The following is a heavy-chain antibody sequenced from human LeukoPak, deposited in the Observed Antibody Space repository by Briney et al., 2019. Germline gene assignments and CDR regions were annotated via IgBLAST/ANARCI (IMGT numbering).Heavy chain of an antibody. D-gene: IGHD6-6*01. CDR1: GFTFRTYA. Sequence: PGGSLRLSCTASGFTFRTYAMTWVRQAPGKGLEWVANIKQDGSEEVYVDSVKGRFTISRDNAKNSLFLQLNTLRAEDTAVYYCARDPYSSTWSYGMDVWGQGTTVTVSS. CDR3: ARDPYSSTWSYGMDV. CDR2: IKQDGSEE. V-gene: IGHV3-7*05. J-gene: IGHJ6*02.